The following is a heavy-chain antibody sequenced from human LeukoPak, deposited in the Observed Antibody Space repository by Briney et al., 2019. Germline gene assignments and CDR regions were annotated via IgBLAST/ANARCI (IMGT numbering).Heavy chain of an antibody. CDR3: ARHRGSSSLDY. J-gene: IGHJ4*02. V-gene: IGHV5-51*01. CDR2: IYPGYSDT. Sequence: PGASLQISCKGSGSSFTSYWIGWVRPVPGKGLEWMGIIYPGYSDTRYSPSFQGQVTISADKSISTAYLQWSSLKASDTAMYYCARHRGSSSLDYWGQGTLVTVSS. D-gene: IGHD6-6*01. CDR1: GSSFTSYW.